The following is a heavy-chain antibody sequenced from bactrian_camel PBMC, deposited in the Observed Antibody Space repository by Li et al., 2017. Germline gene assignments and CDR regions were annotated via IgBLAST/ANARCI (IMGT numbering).Heavy chain of an antibody. CDR3: VADRSSCNSRLWHHRDLYQF. D-gene: IGHD7*01. CDR1: GYTNSNRC. V-gene: IGHV3S9*01. Sequence: HVQLVESGGGSVEAGGSLRLACTASGYTNSNRCMGWFRQVSGKEPEGVAVFDRDGTTEYAESVRGRFTISEGNAKKSLFLQMNSLKPEDTAMYYCVADRSSCNSRLWHHRDLYQFWGQGTQVTVS. J-gene: IGHJ4*01. CDR2: FDRDGTT.